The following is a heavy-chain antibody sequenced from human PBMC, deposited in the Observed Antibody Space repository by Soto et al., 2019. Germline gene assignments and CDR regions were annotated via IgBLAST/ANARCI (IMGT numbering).Heavy chain of an antibody. CDR3: ARDKDRLQLGGNYYYILDV. J-gene: IGHJ6*02. V-gene: IGHV1-69*12. Sequence: QVQLVQSGAEVKKPGSSVKVSCKTSGGTFSTSAISWVRQAPGQGLEWVGGIMPVFPTPDYAQNFQGRVTITAADSTTTAYLELTSLRADDTAVYYYARDKDRLQLGGNYYYILDVWGQGTAITVSS. D-gene: IGHD1-1*01. CDR2: IMPVFPTP. CDR1: GGTFSTSA.